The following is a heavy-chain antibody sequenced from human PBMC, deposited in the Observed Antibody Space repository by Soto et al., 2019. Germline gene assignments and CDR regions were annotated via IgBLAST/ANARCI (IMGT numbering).Heavy chain of an antibody. CDR1: GDSISGSSSY. Sequence: QLQLQESGPGLVKPSETLSLTCTVSGDSISGSSSYWAWIRQPPGKGLEWIGSIYYSGSTHYNSSLMSRVTISVDTSKSQFSLRLPSVTATDTAVYYCARNTSIFFDFWGQGTLVTVSS. V-gene: IGHV4-39*01. CDR3: ARNTSIFFDF. CDR2: IYYSGST. J-gene: IGHJ4*02.